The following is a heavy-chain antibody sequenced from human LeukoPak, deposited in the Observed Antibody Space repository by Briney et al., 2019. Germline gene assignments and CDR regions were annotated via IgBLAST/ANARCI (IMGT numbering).Heavy chain of an antibody. CDR3: ARAYSSGWQYFDY. J-gene: IGHJ4*02. D-gene: IGHD6-19*01. CDR2: NNPNSGGT. CDR1: GYTFTGYY. V-gene: IGHV1-2*02. Sequence: GASVKVSCKASGYTFTGYYMHWVRQAPGQGLEWMGWNNPNSGGTNYAQKFQGRVTMTRDTSNSTAYMELSRLRSDDTAVYYCARAYSSGWQYFDYWGQGTLVTVSS.